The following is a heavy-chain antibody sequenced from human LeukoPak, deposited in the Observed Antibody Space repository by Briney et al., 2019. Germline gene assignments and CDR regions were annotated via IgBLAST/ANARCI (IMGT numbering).Heavy chain of an antibody. CDR2: IYHSGST. CDR1: GGSISSGGYS. V-gene: IGHV4-30-2*01. D-gene: IGHD2-2*01. Sequence: SETLSLTCAVSGGSISSGGYSWSWIRQPPGKGLEWIGYIYHSGSTNYNPSLKSRVTISVDTSENQFSLKVSSVTAADTAVYYCARGTSYRTRDWFDPWGQGTLVTVSS. J-gene: IGHJ5*02. CDR3: ARGTSYRTRDWFDP.